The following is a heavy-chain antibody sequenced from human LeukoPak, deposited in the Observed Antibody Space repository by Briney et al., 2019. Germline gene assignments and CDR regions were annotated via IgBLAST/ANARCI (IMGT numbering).Heavy chain of an antibody. D-gene: IGHD6-13*01. CDR3: AKDGYWSSWFRPYYFDY. CDR2: ISVSGGRL. J-gene: IGHJ4*02. V-gene: IGHV3-23*01. Sequence: GGSLRLSCAASGFTLSSYAMSWVRQPPGRGLEWVSAISVSGGRLSYAESVKGRFTISRDNVNDTLYPQINSLSPEVMAVSDCAKDGYWSSWFRPYYFDYWGQGTLVTVSS. CDR1: GFTLSSYA.